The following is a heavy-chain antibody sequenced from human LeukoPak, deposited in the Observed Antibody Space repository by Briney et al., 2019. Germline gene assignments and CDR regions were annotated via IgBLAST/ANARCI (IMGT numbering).Heavy chain of an antibody. V-gene: IGHV4-34*01. CDR1: GGSFSGYY. CDR2: INHSGST. D-gene: IGHD3-3*01. Sequence: SETLSLTCAVYGGSFSGYYWSWIRQPPGKGLEWIGEINHSGSTNYNPSLKSRFTISVDTSKNQFSLKLSSVTAADTAVYYCARSPITIFGVVIPSYYYGMDVWGQGTTVTVSS. CDR3: ARSPITIFGVVIPSYYYGMDV. J-gene: IGHJ6*02.